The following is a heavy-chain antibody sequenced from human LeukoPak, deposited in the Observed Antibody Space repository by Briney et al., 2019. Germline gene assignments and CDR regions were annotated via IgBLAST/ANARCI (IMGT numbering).Heavy chain of an antibody. CDR1: GFTFSSYW. CDR2: INSDGSST. CDR3: ARGAWLADPGFDY. Sequence: PGGSLRLSCAASGFTFSSYWMHWVRHAPGKGLVWVSRINSDGSSTSYADSVKGRFTISRDNAKNTLYLQMNSLRAEDTAVYYCARGAWLADPGFDYWGQGTLVTVSS. V-gene: IGHV3-74*01. D-gene: IGHD5-12*01. J-gene: IGHJ4*02.